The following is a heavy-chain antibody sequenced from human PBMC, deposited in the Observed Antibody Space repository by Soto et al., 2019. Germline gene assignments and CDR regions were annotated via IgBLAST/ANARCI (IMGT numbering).Heavy chain of an antibody. V-gene: IGHV3-23*01. CDR3: AKDIGSSGGRSPFDH. J-gene: IGHJ4*02. D-gene: IGHD2-15*01. CDR1: GFAFGTYV. CDR2: ISGRGNST. Sequence: EVQLLESGGGLVQPGGSLRLSCEASGFAFGTYVMSWVRQAPGKGLEWVSAISGRGNSTYYADSVKGRFTISRDNAKNTLHLQMTSRRAEDTAVYYCAKDIGSSGGRSPFDHWGQGTLVTVSS.